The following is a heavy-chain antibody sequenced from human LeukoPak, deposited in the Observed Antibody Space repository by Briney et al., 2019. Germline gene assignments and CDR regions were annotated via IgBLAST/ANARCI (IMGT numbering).Heavy chain of an antibody. CDR2: ISSSSSTI. Sequence: GGSLRLSCAASGFSVRTKYMTWVRQAPGKGLEWVSYISSSSSTIYYADSVKGRFTISRDNAKNSLYLQMNSLRAEDTAVYYCARDSITIFGVVNPFDYWGQGTLVTVSS. CDR3: ARDSITIFGVVNPFDY. V-gene: IGHV3-48*01. CDR1: GFSVRTKY. D-gene: IGHD3-3*01. J-gene: IGHJ4*02.